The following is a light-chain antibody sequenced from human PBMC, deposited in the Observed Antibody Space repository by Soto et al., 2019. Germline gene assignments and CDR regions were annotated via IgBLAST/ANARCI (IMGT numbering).Light chain of an antibody. J-gene: IGLJ2*01. CDR1: SSDVGGYNY. V-gene: IGLV2-14*01. CDR3: RSYTSSSTVVV. Sequence: QSVLTQPASVSGSPGQTITISCTGTSSDVGGYNYVSWYQQHPGKAPKLMIYGVSNRPSGVSNRFSGSKSGNTASLTITGLQAEDEADYYCRSYTSSSTVVVFGGGTKLTVL. CDR2: GVS.